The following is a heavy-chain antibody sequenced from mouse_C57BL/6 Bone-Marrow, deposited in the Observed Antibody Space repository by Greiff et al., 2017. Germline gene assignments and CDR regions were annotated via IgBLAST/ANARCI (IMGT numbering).Heavy chain of an antibody. CDR2: IDPDGGDT. Sequence: VQLQQPGAELVRPGASVKLSCKASGYTFTSYWMHWVKQRPGQGLEWIGRIDPDGGDTKYNEKFKGKATLTVDTSSSTAYMQLSSLTSEDSAVYYCARGVFTLTTYVGGGGQGTTLSV. J-gene: IGHJ2*01. V-gene: IGHV1-62-3*01. CDR3: ARGVFTLTTYVGG. D-gene: IGHD2-12*01. CDR1: GYTFTSYW.